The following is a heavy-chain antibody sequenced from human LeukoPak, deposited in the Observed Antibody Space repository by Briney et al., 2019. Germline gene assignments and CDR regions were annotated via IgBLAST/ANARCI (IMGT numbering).Heavy chain of an antibody. J-gene: IGHJ4*02. V-gene: IGHV1-69*06. Sequence: AASVKVSCKASGGTFSSYTISWVRQAPGQGLEWMGGIIPLFGTPDYAQKFQDRLTITADKSTSTAYMELSSLRSEDTAVYYCARDRVWHPHYYFDYWGQGTLVTVSS. CDR2: IIPLFGTP. CDR1: GGTFSSYT. D-gene: IGHD3-10*01. CDR3: ARDRVWHPHYYFDY.